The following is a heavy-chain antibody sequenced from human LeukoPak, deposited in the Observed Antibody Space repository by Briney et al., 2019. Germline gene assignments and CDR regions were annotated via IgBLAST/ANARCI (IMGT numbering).Heavy chain of an antibody. CDR2: ISGSGGST. V-gene: IGHV3-23*01. D-gene: IGHD6-13*01. CDR3: AKPRPSYSSSWYDH. Sequence: GGSLRLSCAASGFTFSSYEMNWVRQAPGKGLEWVSAISGSGGSTYYADSVKGRFTISRDNSKNTLYLQMNSLRAEDTAVYYCAKPRPSYSSSWYDHWGQGTLVTVSS. J-gene: IGHJ5*02. CDR1: GFTFSSYE.